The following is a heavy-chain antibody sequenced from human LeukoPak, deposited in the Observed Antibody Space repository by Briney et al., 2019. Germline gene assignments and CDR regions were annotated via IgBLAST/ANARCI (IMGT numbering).Heavy chain of an antibody. CDR2: IKQDGSTK. D-gene: IGHD4/OR15-4a*01. CDR3: ARGGAYYYMDV. CDR1: GFTFSNYW. V-gene: IGHV3-7*01. J-gene: IGHJ6*03. Sequence: GALRLSCAASGFTFSNYWMSWVRQAPGKGLEWVANIKQDGSTKYYVDSVKGRFTISRDNAKNSVYLQMNSLRAEDTAVYYCARGGAYYYMDVWGKGTTVTVSS.